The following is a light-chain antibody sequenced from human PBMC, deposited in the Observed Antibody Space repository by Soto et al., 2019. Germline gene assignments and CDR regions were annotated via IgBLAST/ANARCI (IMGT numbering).Light chain of an antibody. CDR1: SADVGGYNY. CDR2: EVS. Sequence: QSALTQSPAASGSPGQSVTISCIGTSADVGGYNYVSWYQQHPGKAPKLMIYEVSKRPSGVPDRFAGSKSGSTASLTVSGLKIEDEADYYCRSYAGGSSFMLFGRGTKLTV. V-gene: IGLV2-8*01. J-gene: IGLJ3*02. CDR3: RSYAGGSSFML.